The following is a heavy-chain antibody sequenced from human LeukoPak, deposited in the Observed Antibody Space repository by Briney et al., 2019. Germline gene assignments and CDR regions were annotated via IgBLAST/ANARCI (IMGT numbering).Heavy chain of an antibody. CDR2: INPSGGST. J-gene: IGHJ6*03. V-gene: IGHV1-46*01. Sequence: ASVKVSCKASGYTFSFYYIYWVRQAPGQGLEWMGTINPSGGSTSYAQKFQGRVTMTRDMSTGTVYMELSSLRSEDTAVYYCARGAPTLYYYYMDVWGKGTTVTVSS. D-gene: IGHD4-11*01. CDR1: GYTFSFYY. CDR3: ARGAPTLYYYYMDV.